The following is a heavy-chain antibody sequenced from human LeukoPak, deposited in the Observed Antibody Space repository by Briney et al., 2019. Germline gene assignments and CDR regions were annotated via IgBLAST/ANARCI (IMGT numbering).Heavy chain of an antibody. CDR2: VIPMFGTT. J-gene: IGHJ4*02. D-gene: IGHD3-10*01. Sequence: GSSVKVSCKASGGNFRNYVISWVRQAPGQGLEWMGGVIPMFGTTSYAQKLQGRVTITTDESATTAYMELRSLRSDDTAVYYCARVGLTMVRGVLDYWGQGTLVTVSS. CDR3: ARVGLTMVRGVLDY. V-gene: IGHV1-69*05. CDR1: GGNFRNYV.